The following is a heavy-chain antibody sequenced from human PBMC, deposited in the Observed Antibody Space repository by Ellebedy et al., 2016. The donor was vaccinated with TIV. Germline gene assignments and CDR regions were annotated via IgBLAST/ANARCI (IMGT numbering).Heavy chain of an antibody. Sequence: GGSLRLXXAASGFTFSSYWMYWVRQAPGKGLVVVSRINSDGSDINDADSAKGRFAISRDNAKNTLFLQMSSLTAEDTAVYYCARARAHDYGGSYDYWGQGTLVTVSS. CDR2: INSDGSDI. D-gene: IGHD4-23*01. J-gene: IGHJ4*02. CDR3: ARARAHDYGGSYDY. V-gene: IGHV3-74*01. CDR1: GFTFSSYW.